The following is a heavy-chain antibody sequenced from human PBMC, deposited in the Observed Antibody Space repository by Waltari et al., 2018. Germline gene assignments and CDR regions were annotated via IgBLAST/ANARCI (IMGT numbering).Heavy chain of an antibody. CDR2: INHSGST. D-gene: IGHD6-19*01. J-gene: IGHJ4*02. Sequence: QVQLQQWGAGLLKPSETLSLTCAVYGGSFSGYYWSWIRQPPGKGLEWIGEINHSGSTNYNPSLKSRVTISVDTSKNQCSLKLSSVTAADTAVYYCARGWVVAGPLDYWGQGTLVTVSS. CDR3: ARGWVVAGPLDY. V-gene: IGHV4-34*01. CDR1: GGSFSGYY.